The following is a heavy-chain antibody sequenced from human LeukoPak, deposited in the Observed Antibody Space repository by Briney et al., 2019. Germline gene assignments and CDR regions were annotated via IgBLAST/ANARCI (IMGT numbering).Heavy chain of an antibody. J-gene: IGHJ4*02. Sequence: GGSLRLSCAASGFTFSSYWMNWARQAPGKGLEWVASINHNGNVNYYVDSVKGRFTISRDNAKNSLYLQMNSLRVEDTAVYYCARGADNYDYWGQGTLVTVSS. V-gene: IGHV3-7*04. CDR1: GFTFSSYW. CDR3: ARGADNYDY. CDR2: INHNGNVN. D-gene: IGHD6-25*01.